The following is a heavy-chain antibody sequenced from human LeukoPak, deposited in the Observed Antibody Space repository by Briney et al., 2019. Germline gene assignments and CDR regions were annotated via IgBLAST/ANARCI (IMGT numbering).Heavy chain of an antibody. D-gene: IGHD3-10*01. CDR1: GFTFSSHG. J-gene: IGHJ4*02. V-gene: IGHV3-48*04. CDR3: ARVRGSGSYRKGYFDY. Sequence: GGSLRLSCAASGFTFSSHGMNWVRQAPGKGLEWVSYISSSGSTIYYADSVKGRFTISRDNAKNSLYLQMNSLRAEDTAVYYCARVRGSGSYRKGYFDYWGQGTLVTVSS. CDR2: ISSSGSTI.